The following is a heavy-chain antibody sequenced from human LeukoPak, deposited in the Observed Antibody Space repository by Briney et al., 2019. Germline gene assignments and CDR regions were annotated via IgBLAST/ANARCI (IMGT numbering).Heavy chain of an antibody. CDR2: IYYSGDI. Sequence: KASETLSLTCTVSGDSITSNDYYWNWIRQPPGRGLEWIGYIYYSGDIYYSPSLKGRILISRDTSKNQFSLDLTSVTGADTAVYYCVREKWVRDDNGWHHYAMDVWGQGTTVIVSS. CDR3: VREKWVRDDNGWHHYAMDV. V-gene: IGHV4-30-4*01. J-gene: IGHJ6*02. D-gene: IGHD1-26*01. CDR1: GDSITSNDYY.